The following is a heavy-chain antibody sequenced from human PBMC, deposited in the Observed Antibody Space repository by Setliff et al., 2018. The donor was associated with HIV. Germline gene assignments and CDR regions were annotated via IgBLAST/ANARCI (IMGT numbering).Heavy chain of an antibody. CDR2: MCHGGNNN. CDR1: GYSISSNYC. J-gene: IGHJ6*02. D-gene: IGHD6-19*01. CDR3: AREEKLSAVAGTMYYYYAMDV. V-gene: IGHV4-38-2*02. Sequence: PSETLSLTCTVSGYSISSNYCWGWIRQPPGKGLEWIGKMCHGGNNNYYNPSLKSRVTISVDTSKNPFFLKVTSVTAADTAVYYCAREEKLSAVAGTMYYYYAMDVWGQGTTVTVSS.